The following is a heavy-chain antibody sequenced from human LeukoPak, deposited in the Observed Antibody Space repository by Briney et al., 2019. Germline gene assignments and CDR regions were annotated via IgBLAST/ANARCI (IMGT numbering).Heavy chain of an antibody. CDR2: ISSSGSTI. CDR1: GFTFSDYY. CDR3: ARRAGDYSHPYDY. D-gene: IGHD3-22*01. V-gene: IGHV3-11*01. Sequence: GGSLRLSCAASGFTFSDYYMSWIRQAPGKGLEWVSYISSSGSTIYYADSVKGRFTISRDNAKNSLYLQMNSLRAEDTAMYYCARRAGDYSHPYDYWGQGTLVTVSP. J-gene: IGHJ4*02.